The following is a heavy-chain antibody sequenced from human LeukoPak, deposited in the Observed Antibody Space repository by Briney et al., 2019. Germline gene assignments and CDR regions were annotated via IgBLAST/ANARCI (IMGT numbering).Heavy chain of an antibody. V-gene: IGHV3-23*01. J-gene: IGHJ4*02. CDR1: GFPFSSHG. CDR2: ISPGGPT. D-gene: IGHD6-6*01. CDR3: ARDSIRRQLYYFDY. Sequence: GGSLRLSCAGSGFPFSSHGMNWVRQAPGKGLEWVSGISPGGPTYYADSVKGRFTISRDDSKNTLYLQMDSLRGDDTAVYFCARDSIRRQLYYFDYWGRGTLVTVSS.